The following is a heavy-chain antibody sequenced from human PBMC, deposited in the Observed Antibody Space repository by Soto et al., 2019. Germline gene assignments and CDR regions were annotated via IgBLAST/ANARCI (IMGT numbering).Heavy chain of an antibody. V-gene: IGHV1-69*13. Sequence: SVKVSCKASGYTFTSYYMHWVRQAPGQGLEWMGGIIPIFGTANYAQKFQGRVTITADESTSTAYMELSSLRSEDTAVYYCAIRGATLYYYGMDVWGQGTTVTVSS. CDR2: IIPIFGTA. CDR1: GYTFTSYY. J-gene: IGHJ6*02. D-gene: IGHD1-26*01. CDR3: AIRGATLYYYGMDV.